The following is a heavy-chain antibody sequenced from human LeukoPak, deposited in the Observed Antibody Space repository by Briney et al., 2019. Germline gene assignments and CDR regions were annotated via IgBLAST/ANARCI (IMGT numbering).Heavy chain of an antibody. Sequence: SVKVFCKASGGTFSSYAISWVRQAPGQGLEWMGRIIPILGIANYAQKFQGRVTITADKSTSTAYMELSSLRSDDTAVYYCARDTYLTGVFDYWGQGTLVTVSS. CDR1: GGTFSSYA. V-gene: IGHV1-69*04. J-gene: IGHJ4*02. CDR2: IIPILGIA. CDR3: ARDTYLTGVFDY. D-gene: IGHD1-20*01.